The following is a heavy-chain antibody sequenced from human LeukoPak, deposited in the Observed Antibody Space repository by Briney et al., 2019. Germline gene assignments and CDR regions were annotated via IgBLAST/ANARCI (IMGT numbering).Heavy chain of an antibody. J-gene: IGHJ4*02. D-gene: IGHD6-6*01. Sequence: GESLKISCQGSGYSFTSYWIGWVRQLPGKGLEWMGIIYPGDSDTRYSPSFQGQATISADKSISTAYLQWSSLKASDTAMYYCARHDEQLVPLDYWGQGTLVTVSS. CDR2: IYPGDSDT. V-gene: IGHV5-51*01. CDR1: GYSFTSYW. CDR3: ARHDEQLVPLDY.